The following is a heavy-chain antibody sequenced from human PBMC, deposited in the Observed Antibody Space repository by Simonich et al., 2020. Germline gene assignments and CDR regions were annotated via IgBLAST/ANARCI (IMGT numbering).Heavy chain of an antibody. CDR2: VTPHRGGT. CDR3: ARGALTGDYYYMDV. CDR1: GYTFTGYY. D-gene: IGHD7-27*01. J-gene: IGHJ6*03. Sequence: QVQLVQSGAEVKKPGASVKVSCKASGYTFTGYYMHWVRQAPGQGLEVMGGVTPHRGGTNYTQKFQGRVTMTRETSISTAYMERGRLRSDDTAVYYCARGALTGDYYYMDVWGKGTTVTVSS. V-gene: IGHV1-2*02.